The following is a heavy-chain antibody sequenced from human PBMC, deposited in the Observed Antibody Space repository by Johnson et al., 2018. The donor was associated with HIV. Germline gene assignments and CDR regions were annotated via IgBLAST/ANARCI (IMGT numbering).Heavy chain of an antibody. D-gene: IGHD3-3*01. CDR1: GFTVSCNH. CDR2: IYSGGYT. CDR3: GRGGRVVMEDVFGI. V-gene: IGHV3-53*01. Sequence: MQLVESGGGLIQPGGSLRLSCAASGFTVSCNHMRWVRQAPGKGLEWVSVIYSGGYTYSADSVKGRFTISRDNSKDTLYLQMNSLTADDTAVYYCGRGGRVVMEDVFGIWGQGTMVTVSS. J-gene: IGHJ3*02.